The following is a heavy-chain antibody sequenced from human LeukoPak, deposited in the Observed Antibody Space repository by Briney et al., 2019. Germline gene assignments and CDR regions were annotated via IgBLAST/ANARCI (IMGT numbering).Heavy chain of an antibody. D-gene: IGHD2-2*02. CDR2: IYYSGST. V-gene: IGHV4-30-4*01. CDR1: GGSISSGDYY. Sequence: PSETLSLTCTVSGGSISSGDYYWSWIRQPPGKGLEWIGYIYYSGSTYYNPSLKSRVTISVDTSKNQFSLKLSSVTAADTAVYYCARVPAAIGNWFDPWGQGTLVTVSS. CDR3: ARVPAAIGNWFDP. J-gene: IGHJ5*02.